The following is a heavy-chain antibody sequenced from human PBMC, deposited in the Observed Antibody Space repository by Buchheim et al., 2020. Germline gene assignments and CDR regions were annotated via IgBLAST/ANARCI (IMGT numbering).Heavy chain of an antibody. Sequence: QLVESGGGLIQPGGSLRLSCAASGFTFSDYEMNWVRLAPGKGLEWVSYISSSGGTMFYADSVQGRFTISRDNATKSVYLQMNSLRAEDTAMYYCARDPQYGDYLDFWGQGTL. D-gene: IGHD4-17*01. CDR1: GFTFSDYE. CDR3: ARDPQYGDYLDF. V-gene: IGHV3-48*03. CDR2: ISSSGGTM. J-gene: IGHJ4*02.